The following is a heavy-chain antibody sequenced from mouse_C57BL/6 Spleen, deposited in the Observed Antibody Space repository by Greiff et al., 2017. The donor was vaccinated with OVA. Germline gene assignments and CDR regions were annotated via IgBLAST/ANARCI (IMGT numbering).Heavy chain of an antibody. V-gene: IGHV7-3*01. Sequence: EVMLVESGGGLVQPGGSLSLSCAASGFTFTDYYMSWVRQPPGKALEWLGFIRNKANGYTTEYSASVKGRFTISRDNSQSILYLQMNALRAEDSATYYCARYEGADYYGSSRYAMDYWGQGTSVTVSS. CDR2: IRNKANGYTT. J-gene: IGHJ4*01. CDR1: GFTFTDYY. CDR3: ARYEGADYYGSSRYAMDY. D-gene: IGHD1-1*01.